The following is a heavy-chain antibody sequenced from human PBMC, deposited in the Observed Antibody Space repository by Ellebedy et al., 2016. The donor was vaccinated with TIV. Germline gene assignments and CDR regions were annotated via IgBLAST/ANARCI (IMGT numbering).Heavy chain of an antibody. CDR1: GFTFSSYW. CDR2: INHSGST. V-gene: IGHV4-34*01. CDR3: ARGVGGFWSGYYTGIERLRYDYYYYYMDV. Sequence: ESLKISXAASGFTFSSYWMSWVRQAPGKGLEWIGEINHSGSTNYNPSLKSRVTISVDTSKNQFSLKLSSVTAADTAVYYCARGVGGFWSGYYTGIERLRYDYYYYYMDVWGKGTTVTVSS. D-gene: IGHD3-3*01. J-gene: IGHJ6*03.